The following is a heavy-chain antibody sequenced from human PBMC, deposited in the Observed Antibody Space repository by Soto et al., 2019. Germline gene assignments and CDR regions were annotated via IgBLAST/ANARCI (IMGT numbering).Heavy chain of an antibody. CDR1: GYSFTSYW. CDR3: ARQPGPLGLTGYSSSWFPERSYYYYGMDV. D-gene: IGHD6-13*01. J-gene: IGHJ6*02. Sequence: GESLKISCKGSGYSFTSYWISWVRQMPGKGLEWMGRIDPSDSYTNYSPSFQGHVTISADKSISTAYLQWSSLKASDTAMYYCARQPGPLGLTGYSSSWFPERSYYYYGMDVWGQGTTVTVSS. V-gene: IGHV5-10-1*01. CDR2: IDPSDSYT.